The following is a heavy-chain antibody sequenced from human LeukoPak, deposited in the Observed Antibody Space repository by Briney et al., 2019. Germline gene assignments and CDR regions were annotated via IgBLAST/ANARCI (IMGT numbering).Heavy chain of an antibody. J-gene: IGHJ4*02. CDR2: ISGSGRTI. V-gene: IGHV3-48*03. CDR3: ARDPPYSGSYYPFDY. D-gene: IGHD1-26*01. CDR1: GFTFSSYE. Sequence: QPGGSLRLSCAASGFTFSSYEMNWVRQAPGKGLEWVSYISGSGRTIYYANSVKGRFTISRDNAKNSLYLQMNSLRADDTAVYYCARDPPYSGSYYPFDYWGQGTLVTVSS.